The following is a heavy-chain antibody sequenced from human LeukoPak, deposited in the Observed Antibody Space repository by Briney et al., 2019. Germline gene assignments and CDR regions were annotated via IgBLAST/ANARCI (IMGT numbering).Heavy chain of an antibody. J-gene: IGHJ3*02. CDR3: ASRSGSYSWDAFDI. CDR2: IYIVGST. D-gene: IGHD1-26*01. CDR1: GFTVSSNY. Sequence: GGSLRLSCAASGFTVSSNYTSWGRQAPGKGLGWGSVIYIVGSTYYADSVEGRFTISRDNSKNPLYIQMNSMRAEDTAVYYCASRSGSYSWDAFDIWGQGTMVTVSS. V-gene: IGHV3-53*01.